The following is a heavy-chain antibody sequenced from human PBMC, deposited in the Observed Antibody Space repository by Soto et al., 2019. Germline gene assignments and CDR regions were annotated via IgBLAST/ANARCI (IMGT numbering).Heavy chain of an antibody. CDR3: ATAEPRIAALFNWFDP. CDR2: ISAYNGDT. J-gene: IGHJ5*02. CDR1: GYTFTSYG. V-gene: IGHV1-18*01. D-gene: IGHD6-13*01. Sequence: ASVKVSCKASGYTFTSYGISWVRQAPGQGLEWMGWISAYNGDTNYAQKLQGRVTMTTDTSTSTAYMELRSLRSDDTAVYYCATAEPRIAALFNWFDPWGQGTLVTVSS.